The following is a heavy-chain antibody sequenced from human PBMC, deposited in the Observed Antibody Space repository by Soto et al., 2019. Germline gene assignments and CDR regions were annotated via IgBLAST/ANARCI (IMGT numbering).Heavy chain of an antibody. CDR2: IVPLFRTT. V-gene: IGHV1-69*06. J-gene: IGHJ6*02. D-gene: IGHD2-2*01. Sequence: SVKVSCKTSGGTFSSYAISWVRQAPGQGLEWMGGIVPLFRTTNYAQKFQGRVTITADTSTYTVYMELSGLRSGDTAVYYCARDRGDCSRTRCPSWSNYYGMDVWGQGTTVTVSS. CDR3: ARDRGDCSRTRCPSWSNYYGMDV. CDR1: GGTFSSYA.